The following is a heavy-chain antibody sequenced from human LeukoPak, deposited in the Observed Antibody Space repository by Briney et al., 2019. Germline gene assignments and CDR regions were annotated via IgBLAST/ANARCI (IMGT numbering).Heavy chain of an antibody. V-gene: IGHV1-46*01. D-gene: IGHD3-3*01. CDR1: GYAFSTHH. CDR2: MHPRDGDT. CDR3: ARDLDGAWSVDY. J-gene: IGHJ4*02. Sequence: ASVKVSCKASGYAFSTHHIRWVRQAPGQGPGWMGIMHPRDGDTKYARQFQGRLTMTRDTSTSTVYMELSSLTSEDTALYYCARDLDGAWSVDYWGQGTLVTVSS.